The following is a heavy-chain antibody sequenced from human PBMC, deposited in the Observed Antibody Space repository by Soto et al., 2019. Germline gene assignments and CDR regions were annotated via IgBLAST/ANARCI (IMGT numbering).Heavy chain of an antibody. Sequence: ASVKVSCKASGYTFTSYGISWVRQAPGQGLEWMGWISAYNGNTNYAQKLQGRVTMTTDTSTSTAYMEQRSLRSDDKAVYYCARPSRCRGGSCYSSFNCFYPWGQGTLVTVS. V-gene: IGHV1-18*01. J-gene: IGHJ5*02. CDR3: ARPSRCRGGSCYSSFNCFYP. CDR1: GYTFTSYG. D-gene: IGHD2-15*01. CDR2: ISAYNGNT.